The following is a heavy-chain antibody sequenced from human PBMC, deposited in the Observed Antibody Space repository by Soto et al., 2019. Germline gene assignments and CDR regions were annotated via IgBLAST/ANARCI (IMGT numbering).Heavy chain of an antibody. Sequence: QVQLVQSGAEVKKPGASVKVSCKASGYTFTGYYMHWVRQAPGQGLEWMGWINPNSGGTNYAQKFQGWDTMTRETSISTAYMELSRLRSDDTAVYYCARGWSYRAARNHDAFDIWGQGTMVTVSS. V-gene: IGHV1-2*04. J-gene: IGHJ3*02. D-gene: IGHD6-6*01. CDR2: INPNSGGT. CDR1: GYTFTGYY. CDR3: ARGWSYRAARNHDAFDI.